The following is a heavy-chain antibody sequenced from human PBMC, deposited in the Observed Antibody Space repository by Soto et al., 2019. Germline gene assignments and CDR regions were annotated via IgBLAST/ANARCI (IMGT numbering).Heavy chain of an antibody. CDR2: ISDAGERT. CDR1: GFTFSNYA. CDR3: AKNISTVWSRGIDF. J-gene: IGHJ4*02. D-gene: IGHD2-2*01. Sequence: PGGSLRLSCSATGFTFSNYAMTWVRRAAGKGLEWVSAISDAGERTNYEDSVRGRFTVSRDNSKNTLYLQMNALRAEDTAVYYCAKNISTVWSRGIDFWGQGDLVTVSS. V-gene: IGHV3-23*01.